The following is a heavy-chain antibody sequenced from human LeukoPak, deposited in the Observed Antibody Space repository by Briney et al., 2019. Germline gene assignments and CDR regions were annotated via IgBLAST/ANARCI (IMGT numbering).Heavy chain of an antibody. J-gene: IGHJ6*02. CDR1: GFTFGDYA. D-gene: IGHD4-17*01. CDR3: TREYDYGDYYYGMDV. CDR2: TRSKAYGGTT. Sequence: PGGSLRLSCTASGFTFGDYAMSWVRQAPGKGLEWVGFTRSKAYGGTTEYAASVKGRFTISRDDSKSIAYLQMNSLKTEDTAVYYCTREYDYGDYYYGMDVWGQGTTVTVSS. V-gene: IGHV3-49*04.